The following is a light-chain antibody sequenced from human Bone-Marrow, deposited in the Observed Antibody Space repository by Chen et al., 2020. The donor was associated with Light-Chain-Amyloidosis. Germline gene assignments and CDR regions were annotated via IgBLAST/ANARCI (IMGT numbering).Light chain of an antibody. J-gene: IGLJ2*01. V-gene: IGLV2-11*02. CDR2: DVS. Sequence: QSALTQPRSVSGSPGQSVTISCTGTSGDVGGYDVVSWYQQYPVKAPKLIIYDVSKRPSGVPARFSGSTSGDTASLTISGLQAADEADYYCCSTAGRSTLVFGGGTTLTVL. CDR1: SGDVGGYDV. CDR3: CSTAGRSTLV.